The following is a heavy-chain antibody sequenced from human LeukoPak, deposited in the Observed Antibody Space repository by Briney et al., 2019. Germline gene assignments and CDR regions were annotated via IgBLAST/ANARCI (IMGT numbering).Heavy chain of an antibody. Sequence: SETLSLTCTVSGGSISSYYWSWIRQPPGKGLEWIGYIYYSGSTNYNPSLKSRVTISVDTSKNQFSLKLSSVTAADTAVYYCARTSYGWVEDYWGQGTLVTVSS. D-gene: IGHD5-18*01. CDR3: ARTSYGWVEDY. CDR2: IYYSGST. V-gene: IGHV4-59*08. J-gene: IGHJ4*02. CDR1: GGSISSYY.